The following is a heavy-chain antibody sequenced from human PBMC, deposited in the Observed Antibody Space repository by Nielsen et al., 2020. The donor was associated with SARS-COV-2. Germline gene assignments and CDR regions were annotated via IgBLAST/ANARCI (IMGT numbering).Heavy chain of an antibody. CDR1: DKSFNS. D-gene: IGHD1-26*01. CDR2: ISAKTGAV. V-gene: IGHV1-18*01. CDR3: ARDRIRAGGEILVN. Sequence: ASVKVSCKTSDKSFNSITWVRQAPGQGLEWMGRISAKTGAVKYAQNLQDRVTMTADTSTSTVYMELKRLGSEDTAFYYCARDRIRAGGEILVNWGQGTLVTVSS. J-gene: IGHJ4*02.